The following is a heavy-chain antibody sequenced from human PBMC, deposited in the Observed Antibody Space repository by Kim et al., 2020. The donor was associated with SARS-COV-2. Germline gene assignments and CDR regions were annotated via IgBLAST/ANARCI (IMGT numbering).Heavy chain of an antibody. CDR2: IRSKAYGGTT. CDR1: GFTFGDYA. D-gene: IGHD3-10*01. Sequence: GGSLRLSCTASGFTFGDYAMSWFRQAPGKGLEWVGFIRSKAYGGTTEYAASVKGRFTISRDDSKSIAYLQMNSLKTEDTAVYYCTRDSVYYGSGSPYVYWGQGTLVTVSS. CDR3: TRDSVYYGSGSPYVY. V-gene: IGHV3-49*03. J-gene: IGHJ4*02.